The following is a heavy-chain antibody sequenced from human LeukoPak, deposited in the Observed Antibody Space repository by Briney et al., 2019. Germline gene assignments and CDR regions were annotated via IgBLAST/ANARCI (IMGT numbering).Heavy chain of an antibody. D-gene: IGHD2-21*02. CDR3: ASHRIYCGGDCYGDY. J-gene: IGHJ4*02. CDR2: ITSSSSTI. Sequence: GGSLRLSCAAYGFTFSSYAMSLVRQAPGKGLEWVSYITSSSSTIYYADSVKGRFTISRDNAKNSLYLQMNSLRDEDTAVYYCASHRIYCGGDCYGDYWGQGTLVTVSS. V-gene: IGHV3-48*02. CDR1: GFTFSSYA.